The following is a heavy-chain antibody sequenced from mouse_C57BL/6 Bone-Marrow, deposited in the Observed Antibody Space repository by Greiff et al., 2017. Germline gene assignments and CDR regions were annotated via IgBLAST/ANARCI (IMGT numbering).Heavy chain of an antibody. Sequence: QVQLQQSGAELVKPGASVKLSCKASGYTFTSYWMHWVKQRPGRGLEWIGRIDPNSGGTKYNEKFKSKATLTVDKPSSTAYMQLSSLTSEDSAVYYCARSPLLYYYGSSPYYFDYWGQGTTLTVSS. CDR3: ARSPLLYYYGSSPYYFDY. D-gene: IGHD1-1*01. J-gene: IGHJ2*01. V-gene: IGHV1-62-3*01. CDR2: IDPNSGGT. CDR1: GYTFTSYW.